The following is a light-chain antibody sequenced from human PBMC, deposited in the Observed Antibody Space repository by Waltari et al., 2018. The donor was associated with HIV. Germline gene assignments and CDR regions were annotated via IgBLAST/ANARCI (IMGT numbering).Light chain of an antibody. Sequence: QSALTQPASVSGPPGQSITISCTGISRDVGGYNYVPWYQQKSGKAPKLMIYDVTERPSGVSNRFSGSKSGNTASLTISGLQFDDEADYYCSSYTSSVTLVFGGGTKLTVL. CDR1: SRDVGGYNY. J-gene: IGLJ2*01. CDR3: SSYTSSVTLV. V-gene: IGLV2-14*01. CDR2: DVT.